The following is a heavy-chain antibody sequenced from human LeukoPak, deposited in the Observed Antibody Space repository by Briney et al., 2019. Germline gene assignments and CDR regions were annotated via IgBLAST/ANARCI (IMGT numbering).Heavy chain of an antibody. CDR1: AFTFDDYA. V-gene: IGHV3-9*01. CDR3: AKDLGWYEDLDYGMDV. CDR2: TRWNSGSI. Sequence: GESLTLSCAASAFTFDDYAMRCDRQAPRKGMEWDSATRWNSGSIGYADSVKGRFTISRDNAKNFLYLQMNSLRAEDTALYYCAKDLGWYEDLDYGMDVWGQGTTVTVSS. D-gene: IGHD6-19*01. J-gene: IGHJ6*02.